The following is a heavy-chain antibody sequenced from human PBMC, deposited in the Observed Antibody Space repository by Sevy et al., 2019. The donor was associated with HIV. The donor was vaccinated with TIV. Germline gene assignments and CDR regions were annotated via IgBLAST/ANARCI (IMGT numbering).Heavy chain of an antibody. J-gene: IGHJ5*02. CDR1: GYTFTSYD. D-gene: IGHD3-16*02. Sequence: ASVKVSRKASGYTFTSYDINWVRQATGQGLEWMGWMNPNSGNTGYAQKFQGRVTMTRNTSISTAYMELSSLRSEDTALYYCARGGAMITFGGVIVSWGQGTLVTVSS. CDR2: MNPNSGNT. CDR3: ARGGAMITFGGVIVS. V-gene: IGHV1-8*01.